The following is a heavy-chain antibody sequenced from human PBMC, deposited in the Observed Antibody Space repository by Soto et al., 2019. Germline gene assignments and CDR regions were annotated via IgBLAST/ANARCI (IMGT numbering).Heavy chain of an antibody. V-gene: IGHV4-31*03. J-gene: IGHJ4*02. Sequence: QVQLQESGPGLVKPSQTLSLTCTVSGGSISSGGYYRSWIRQHPGKGLEWIGYIYYSGSTYYNPSLKSRVTIPVDTSKNQFSLKMSSVTAADTAVYYCARGVTMVRGVIHTPYFDYWGQGTLVTVSS. CDR2: IYYSGST. CDR3: ARGVTMVRGVIHTPYFDY. D-gene: IGHD3-10*01. CDR1: GGSISSGGYY.